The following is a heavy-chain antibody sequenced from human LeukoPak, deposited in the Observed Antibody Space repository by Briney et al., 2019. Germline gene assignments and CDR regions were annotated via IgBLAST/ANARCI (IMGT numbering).Heavy chain of an antibody. CDR1: GGTFSSYA. Sequence: ASVKVSCKASGGTFSSYAISWVRQAPGQGLEWMGGIIPIFGTANYAQKFQGRVTITTDESTSTAYMELSSLRSEDTAVYYCARELYSSGWYGGAPFDYWGQGTLVTVSS. V-gene: IGHV1-69*05. CDR2: IIPIFGTA. CDR3: ARELYSSGWYGGAPFDY. J-gene: IGHJ4*02. D-gene: IGHD6-19*01.